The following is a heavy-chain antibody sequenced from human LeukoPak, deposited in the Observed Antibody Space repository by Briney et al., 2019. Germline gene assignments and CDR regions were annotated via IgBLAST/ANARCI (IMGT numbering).Heavy chain of an antibody. CDR2: ISGSGGST. J-gene: IGHJ4*02. D-gene: IGHD2-2*01. Sequence: HPGGSLRLSCAASGITFSSSAMSWVRQAPGKGLEWVSGISGSGGSTYYADSVKGRFTISRDNSKNTLYLQMNSLRAEDTAVYYCAKDSPKYCSSTSCPSEYWGQGTLVTVSS. CDR3: AKDSPKYCSSTSCPSEY. V-gene: IGHV3-23*01. CDR1: GITFSSSA.